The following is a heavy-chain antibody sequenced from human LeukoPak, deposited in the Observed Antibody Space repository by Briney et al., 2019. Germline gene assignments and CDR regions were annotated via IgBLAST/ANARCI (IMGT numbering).Heavy chain of an antibody. V-gene: IGHV3-7*03. CDR1: GFTFSSYW. J-gene: IGHJ4*02. CDR3: ARSIPYGTTWYGRSDY. Sequence: GGSLRLSCAASGFTFSSYWMSWVRQAPGKGLEWVANIKQDGSEKYYVDSVKGRFTISRDNAKNSLYLQMNSLRAEDTAIYYCARSIPYGTTWYGRSDYWGQGTLVTVSS. CDR2: IKQDGSEK. D-gene: IGHD6-13*01.